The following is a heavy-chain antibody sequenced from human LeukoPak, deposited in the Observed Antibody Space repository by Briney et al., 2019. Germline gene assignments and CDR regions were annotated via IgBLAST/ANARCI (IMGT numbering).Heavy chain of an antibody. CDR1: GASVSSIGYS. Sequence: SETLSLTCGVSGASVSSIGYSWSWIRQPPGRGLEWIGYIYQSGSTSYNPSLQSRVTISIDRSKNQFSLRLSSVTAADTAVYYCARDSFSSSWPKWFDPWGQGILVAVSS. J-gene: IGHJ5*02. V-gene: IGHV4-30-2*01. D-gene: IGHD6-13*01. CDR2: IYQSGST. CDR3: ARDSFSSSWPKWFDP.